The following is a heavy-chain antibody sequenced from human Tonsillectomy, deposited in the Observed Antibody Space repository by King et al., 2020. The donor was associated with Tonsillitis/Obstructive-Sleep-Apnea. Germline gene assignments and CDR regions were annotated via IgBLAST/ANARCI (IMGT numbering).Heavy chain of an antibody. D-gene: IGHD3-9*01. CDR2: IYYSGST. V-gene: IGHV4-39*01. Sequence: LQLQESGPGLVKPSETLSLTCTVSGGSISRSSYYWGWIRQPPGKGLEWIGGIYYSGSTYYNPSLKIRSTLSVDTSKNQFSLKPSSVTAADTAVYYCARPYYDILTGYYPYYYYYMDVWGKGTTVTVSS. CDR1: GGSISRSSYY. J-gene: IGHJ6*03. CDR3: ARPYYDILTGYYPYYYYYMDV.